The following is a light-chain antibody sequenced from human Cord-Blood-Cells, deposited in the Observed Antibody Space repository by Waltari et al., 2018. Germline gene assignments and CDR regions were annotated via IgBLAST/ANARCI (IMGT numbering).Light chain of an antibody. J-gene: IGKJ1*01. Sequence: EIVLTQSPDFQSVTPKEKVTITCRASQSIGSSLHWYQQQADQSPKLLIRYASQSFSGVPSRVSGSGSGTDCTLTINRLEAEDAATYYCQQSSSLPQTFGQGTKVEIK. CDR1: QSIGSS. V-gene: IGKV6-21*01. CDR3: QQSSSLPQT. CDR2: YAS.